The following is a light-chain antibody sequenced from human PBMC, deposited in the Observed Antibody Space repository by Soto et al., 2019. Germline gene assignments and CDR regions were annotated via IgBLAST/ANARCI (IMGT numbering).Light chain of an antibody. CDR3: QQRSNWPT. V-gene: IGKV3-11*01. J-gene: IGKJ5*01. CDR1: QSVSSY. Sequence: DIVLTQSPATLSLSPGERATLSCRACQSVSSYLAWYQQKPGQAPRLLIYDASNRATGIPARFSGSGSGTDFTLTISSLEPEDCAVYYCQQRSNWPTFGQGTRLEIK. CDR2: DAS.